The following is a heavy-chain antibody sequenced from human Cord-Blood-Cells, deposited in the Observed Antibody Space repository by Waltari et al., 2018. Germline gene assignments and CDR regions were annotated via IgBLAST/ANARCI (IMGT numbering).Heavy chain of an antibody. CDR2: IYYSGST. V-gene: IGHV4-30-4*08. CDR1: GGTIRSGDYH. CDR3: ASASFGEFDY. Sequence: QVQLQESGPGLVTPSQTLSLTCTVPGGTIRSGDYHWSWIRQPPGKGLEWIGYIYYSGSTYYNPSLKSRVTISVDTSKNQFSLKLSSVTAADTAVYYCASASFGEFDYWGQGTLVTVSS. J-gene: IGHJ4*02. D-gene: IGHD3-10*01.